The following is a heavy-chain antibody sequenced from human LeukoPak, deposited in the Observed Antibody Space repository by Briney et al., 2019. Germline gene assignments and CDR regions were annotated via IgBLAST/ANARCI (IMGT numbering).Heavy chain of an antibody. CDR3: ARALYYDILTGYYMDGMDV. Sequence: SVKVSCKASGGTFSSYATSWVRQAPGQGLEWMGGTIPIFGTANYAQKFQGRVTITADESTSTAYMELSSLRSEDTAVYYCARALYYDILTGYYMDGMDVWGQGTTVTVSS. V-gene: IGHV1-69*01. J-gene: IGHJ6*02. CDR2: TIPIFGTA. D-gene: IGHD3-9*01. CDR1: GGTFSSYA.